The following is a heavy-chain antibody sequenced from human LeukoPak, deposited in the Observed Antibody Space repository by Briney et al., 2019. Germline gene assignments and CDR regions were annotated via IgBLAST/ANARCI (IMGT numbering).Heavy chain of an antibody. J-gene: IGHJ4*02. D-gene: IGHD3-16*02. V-gene: IGHV3-21*04. Sequence: PGGSLRLSCAASGFTFSSYSMNWVRRAPGKGLEWVSSISSSSSYIYYADSVKGRFTISRDNAKNSLYLQMNSLRAEDTAVYYCARDVDVDYVWGSYRYFDYWGQGTLVTVSS. CDR2: ISSSSSYI. CDR1: GFTFSSYS. CDR3: ARDVDVDYVWGSYRYFDY.